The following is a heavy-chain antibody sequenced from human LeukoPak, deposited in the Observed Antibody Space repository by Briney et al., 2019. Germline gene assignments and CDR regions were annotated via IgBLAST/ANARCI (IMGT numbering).Heavy chain of an antibody. CDR2: ISTNGGTT. CDR1: GFTFSSYA. Sequence: GGSLRLSCAASGFTFSSYAFHWVRQAPGKGLEYVSAISTNGGTTYYANSVKGRFTISRDNSKNTLYLQMGSLRAEDMAVYYCAMEVGAPGHNWFDPWGQGTLATVSS. D-gene: IGHD1-26*01. V-gene: IGHV3-64*01. CDR3: AMEVGAPGHNWFDP. J-gene: IGHJ5*02.